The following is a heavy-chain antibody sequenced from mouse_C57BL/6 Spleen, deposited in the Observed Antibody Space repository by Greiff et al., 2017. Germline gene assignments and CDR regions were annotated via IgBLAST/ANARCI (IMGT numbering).Heavy chain of an antibody. CDR3: ARGSYYEGMDY. D-gene: IGHD1-1*01. J-gene: IGHJ4*01. V-gene: IGHV5-16*01. CDR1: GFTFSDYY. Sequence: EVMLVESEGGLVQPGSSMKLSCTASGFTFSDYYMAWVRQVPEKGLEWVANINYDGSSTYYLDSLKSRFIISRDNAKNILYLQMSSLKSEDTATYYCARGSYYEGMDYWGQGTSVTVSS. CDR2: INYDGSST.